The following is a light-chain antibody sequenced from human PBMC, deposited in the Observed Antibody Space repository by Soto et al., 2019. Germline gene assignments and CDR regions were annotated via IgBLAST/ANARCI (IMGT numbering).Light chain of an antibody. V-gene: IGLV2-14*03. CDR3: GSYTFSSTLMI. J-gene: IGLJ2*01. CDR2: DVT. CDR1: PSDIGAYNY. Sequence: QSVLTQPASVSGSPGQSITISCSGTPSDIGAYNYVSWYQHLPGKAPKVIIYDVTNRPSGVSSRFSGSKSGTTASLTISGLQAEDEANYYCGSYTFSSTLMIFGGGTKLTVL.